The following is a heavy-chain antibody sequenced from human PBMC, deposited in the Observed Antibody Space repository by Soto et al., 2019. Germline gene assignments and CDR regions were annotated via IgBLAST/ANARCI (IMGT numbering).Heavy chain of an antibody. CDR3: ARAEGPCGSGNFYPRYYFDS. J-gene: IGHJ4*02. CDR2: ISSSSGII. CDR1: GFAFSSYS. V-gene: IGHV3-48*02. D-gene: IGHD3-10*01. Sequence: EVQLVESGGGLVQPGGSLRLSCAASGFAFSSYSMNWLRQSPGKGLEWLSYISSSSGIIYYADSVRGRFTISRDNAKESLYLHMNSLRDEDTAVYYCARAEGPCGSGNFYPRYYFDSWGQGTLVTVSS.